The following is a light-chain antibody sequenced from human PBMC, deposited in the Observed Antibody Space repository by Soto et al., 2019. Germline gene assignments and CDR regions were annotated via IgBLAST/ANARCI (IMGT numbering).Light chain of an antibody. J-gene: IGKJ2*01. V-gene: IGKV3-20*01. CDR1: QSVTSNY. Sequence: EIVLTQSPDTLALSPGERATLSCRASQSVTSNYLAWYQQKPGQAPRLLIFGISSRATGIPDRFSRSGSGTDFTLTIARLEPEDFAVYSCQQHGSSYAFGQGTKLEIK. CDR2: GIS. CDR3: QQHGSSYA.